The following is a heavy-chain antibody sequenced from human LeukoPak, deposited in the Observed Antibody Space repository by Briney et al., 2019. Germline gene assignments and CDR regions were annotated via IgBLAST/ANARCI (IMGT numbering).Heavy chain of an antibody. CDR3: ARDPLYGFLDY. V-gene: IGHV4-61*01. J-gene: IGHJ4*02. Sequence: PSETLSLTCTVPGGSVSSGSYYSGWIRQPPGKGLEWIGYMDYSGGPTYNPSLNSRVTISVDPSKNQFSLKLSSVAAADTAVYYCARDPLYGFLDYWGQGTLVTVSS. D-gene: IGHD3-3*01. CDR1: GGSVSSGSYY. CDR2: MDYSGGP.